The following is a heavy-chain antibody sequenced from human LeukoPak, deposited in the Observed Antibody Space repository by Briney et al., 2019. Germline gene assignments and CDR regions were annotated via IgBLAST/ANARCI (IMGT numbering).Heavy chain of an antibody. J-gene: IGHJ3*02. Sequence: GASVKVSCKASGYIFTAYDLHWVRQAPRQGLEWMGRIIPNSGATNYAQNFQGRVTLTRDTSISTAYMELSRLSPDDTAVYYCARCISGGFDIWGQGTMVTVSS. D-gene: IGHD2-21*01. CDR3: ARCISGGFDI. CDR1: GYIFTAYD. V-gene: IGHV1-2*06. CDR2: IIPNSGAT.